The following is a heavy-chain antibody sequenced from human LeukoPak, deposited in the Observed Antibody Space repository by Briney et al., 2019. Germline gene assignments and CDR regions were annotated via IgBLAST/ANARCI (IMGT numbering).Heavy chain of an antibody. V-gene: IGHV5-51*01. CDR1: GYSFTSYW. D-gene: IGHD1-20*01. Sequence: PGESLKISCKGSGYSFTSYWIGWVRQMPGKGLEWMGIMYPGDSDTRYSPSFQGQVTISADKSISTAYLQWSSLKASDTAMYYCARLQESNWNYLDFWGQGTLITVSS. J-gene: IGHJ4*02. CDR3: ARLQESNWNYLDF. CDR2: MYPGDSDT.